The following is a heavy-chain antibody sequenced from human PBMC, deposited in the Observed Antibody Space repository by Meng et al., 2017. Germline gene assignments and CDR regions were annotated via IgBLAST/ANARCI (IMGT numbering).Heavy chain of an antibody. CDR3: ARDEDISAAGKLFGDY. CDR2: INPKSGDT. D-gene: IGHD6-25*01. Sequence: QVQVWHCGAEGQKPGASGEVSCKPTGYNFPAYNFHWVRRAPGQGLELMGPINPKSGDTHSSQKFQARVTMTGDTSISTAYMELSGLRSDDTAMYYCARDEDISAAGKLFGDYWGQGTLVTVSS. J-gene: IGHJ4*02. CDR1: GYNFPAYN. V-gene: IGHV1-2*06.